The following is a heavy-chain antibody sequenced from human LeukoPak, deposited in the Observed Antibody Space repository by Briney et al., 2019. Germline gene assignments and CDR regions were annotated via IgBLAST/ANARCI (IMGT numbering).Heavy chain of an antibody. CDR1: GFTFSSYW. CDR2: IKQDGSEK. V-gene: IGHV3-7*03. Sequence: GGSLRLSCASSGFTFSSYWMSWGRQAPGKGREWVANIKQDGSEKYYVDSVKGRFTISRDNAKNSLYLQMNSLRAEDTAVYYCARVDTAMVQGLDYWGQGTLVTVSS. J-gene: IGHJ4*02. CDR3: ARVDTAMVQGLDY. D-gene: IGHD5-18*01.